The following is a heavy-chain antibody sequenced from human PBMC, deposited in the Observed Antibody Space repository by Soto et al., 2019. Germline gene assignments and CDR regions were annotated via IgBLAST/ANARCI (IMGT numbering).Heavy chain of an antibody. V-gene: IGHV1-18*04. D-gene: IGHD3-3*01. CDR1: GCTFTSYG. CDR3: ARSNYDFWSGYSLNYYYYGMDV. Sequence: ASVKVSCKASGCTFTSYGISWVRQAPGQGLEWMGWISAYNGNTNYAQKLQGRVTMTTDTSTSTAYMELRSLRSDDTAVYYCARSNYDFWSGYSLNYYYYGMDVWGQGTTVTVSS. J-gene: IGHJ6*02. CDR2: ISAYNGNT.